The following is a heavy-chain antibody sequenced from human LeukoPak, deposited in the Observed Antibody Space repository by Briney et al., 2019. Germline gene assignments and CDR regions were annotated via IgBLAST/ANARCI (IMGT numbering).Heavy chain of an antibody. CDR2: MNPNSGNT. Sequence: ASVKVSFKGSGYTFTSYDINWVRQATGQGLEWMGWMNPNSGNTGYAQKFQGRVTMPRNTSISTAYMELSRLRSEDTAVYYCARDGGRNGSFVTWGQGTMVTVSS. J-gene: IGHJ3*02. V-gene: IGHV1-8*01. D-gene: IGHD1-26*01. CDR1: GYTFTSYD. CDR3: ARDGGRNGSFVT.